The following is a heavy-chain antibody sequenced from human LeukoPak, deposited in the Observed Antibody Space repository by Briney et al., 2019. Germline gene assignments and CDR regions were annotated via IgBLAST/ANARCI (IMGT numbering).Heavy chain of an antibody. J-gene: IGHJ4*02. CDR3: ATSGSYRGRDY. D-gene: IGHD1-26*01. CDR1: GGTFSSYA. CDR2: IIPIFGTA. V-gene: IGHV1-69*05. Sequence: GASVKASCKASGGTFSSYAISWVRQAPGQGLEWMGGIIPIFGTANYAQKFQGRVTITTDESTSTAYMELSSLRSEDTAVYYCATSGSYRGRDYWGQGTLVTVSS.